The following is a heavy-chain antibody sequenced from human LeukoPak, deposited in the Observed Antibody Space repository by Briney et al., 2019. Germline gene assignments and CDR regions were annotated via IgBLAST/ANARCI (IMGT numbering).Heavy chain of an antibody. V-gene: IGHV3-74*03. J-gene: IGHJ4*02. D-gene: IGHD5-24*01. CDR3: AKIPMREGPIDY. CDR2: IRGDGRAT. CDR1: GFIFTDYW. Sequence: PGGSLRLSCAASGFIFTDYWMHWVRQAPGKELVWVARIRGDGRATTYADSVKGRFTISRDNSKNTLYLQMNSLRAEDTAVYYCAKIPMREGPIDYWGQGTLVTVSS.